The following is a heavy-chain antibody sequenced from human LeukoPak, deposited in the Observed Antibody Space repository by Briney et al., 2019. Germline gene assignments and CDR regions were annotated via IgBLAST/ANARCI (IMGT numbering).Heavy chain of an antibody. CDR2: VNPNSGNT. J-gene: IGHJ6*02. Sequence: ASVKVSCKASGYTFTSYDINWVRQATGQGLEWMGWVNPNSGNTGYAQKFQGRVTMTRNTSISTAYMELSSLRSEDTAVYYCARGGYSNYFYYYYYYGMDVWGQGTTVTVSS. CDR3: ARGGYSNYFYYYYYYGMDV. V-gene: IGHV1-8*01. D-gene: IGHD4-4*01. CDR1: GYTFTSYD.